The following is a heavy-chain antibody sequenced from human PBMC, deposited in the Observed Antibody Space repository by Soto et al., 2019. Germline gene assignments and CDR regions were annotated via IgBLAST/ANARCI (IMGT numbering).Heavy chain of an antibody. CDR3: ARSPPGSSGYSMKRFDY. CDR2: IIPIFGTA. D-gene: IGHD3-22*01. Sequence: QVQLVQSGAEVKKPGSSVKVSCKASGGTFSSYAISWVRQAPGQGLEWMGGIIPIFGTANYAQKFQGRVTITADETTSTAYMELSSLRSEDTAVDYCARSPPGSSGYSMKRFDYWGQGTLVTCSS. J-gene: IGHJ4*02. V-gene: IGHV1-69*01. CDR1: GGTFSSYA.